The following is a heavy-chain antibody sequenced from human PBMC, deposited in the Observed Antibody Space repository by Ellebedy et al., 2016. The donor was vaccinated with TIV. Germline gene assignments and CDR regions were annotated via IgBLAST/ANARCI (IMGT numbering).Heavy chain of an antibody. V-gene: IGHV1-2*04. CDR1: GYTFTDYY. J-gene: IGHJ4*02. CDR3: ARDVGYDSSGYHPYYFDY. Sequence: AASVKVSCKASGYTFTDYYMHWVRQAPGQGLEWMGWINPNSGGTSYAQKFQGWGTMTRDTSISTAYMELSRLRSDDTAVYYCARDVGYDSSGYHPYYFDYWGQGTLVTVSS. CDR2: INPNSGGT. D-gene: IGHD3-22*01.